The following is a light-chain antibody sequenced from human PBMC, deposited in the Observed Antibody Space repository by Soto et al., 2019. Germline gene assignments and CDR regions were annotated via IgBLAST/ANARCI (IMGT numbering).Light chain of an antibody. CDR1: SSDVGGYKY. Sequence: QSALTQPASVSGSPGQSITISCTGTSSDVGGYKYVSWYQQHPGKAPKLMMYDVSNRPSGVSYRFSGSKSGNTASLTISGLQAEDEADYYGSSYTSSSIVVFGGGTQLTVL. CDR2: DVS. J-gene: IGLJ2*01. CDR3: SSYTSSSIVV. V-gene: IGLV2-14*01.